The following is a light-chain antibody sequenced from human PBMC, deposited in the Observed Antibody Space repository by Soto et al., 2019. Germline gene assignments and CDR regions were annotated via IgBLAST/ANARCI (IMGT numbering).Light chain of an antibody. CDR1: QCVSNSY. CDR3: QQFPTWT. V-gene: IGKV3-20*01. CDR2: AAS. J-gene: IGKJ1*01. Sequence: EIVLTQSPGILSLSPGERATLTCRASQCVSNSYLAWYQQKPGQAPRLLIYAASNRATGIPDRFSGSGSGTDFTLTISRLEAEDFAVYYCQQFPTWTFGQGTKVEIK.